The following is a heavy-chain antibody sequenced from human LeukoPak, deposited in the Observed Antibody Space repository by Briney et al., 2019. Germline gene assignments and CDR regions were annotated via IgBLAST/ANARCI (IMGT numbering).Heavy chain of an antibody. CDR3: ARDWGTLTDGFDI. CDR1: GGSISSSSYY. D-gene: IGHD3-16*01. Sequence: PSETLSLTCTVSGGSISSSSYYWGWIRQPPGKGLEWIGSIYYSGSTYYNPSLKSRVTISVDTSKNQFSLQLNSVTPEDTAVYYCARDWGTLTDGFDIWGQGTMVIVSS. V-gene: IGHV4-39*02. CDR2: IYYSGST. J-gene: IGHJ3*02.